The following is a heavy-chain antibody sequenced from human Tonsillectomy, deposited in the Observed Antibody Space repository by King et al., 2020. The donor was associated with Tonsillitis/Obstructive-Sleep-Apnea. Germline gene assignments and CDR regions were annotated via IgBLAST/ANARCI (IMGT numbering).Heavy chain of an antibody. CDR3: ARAYCSSTSCRVSHYYYGMAV. D-gene: IGHD2-2*01. CDR2: IIPIPVIA. CDR1: GGSFSSYA. V-gene: IGHV1-69*10. Sequence: QLVQSGAEVKRPGSSVKVSCKASGGSFSSYAVSWVRQAPGQGLEWMGGIIPIPVIANYAQKFQGRVTITADKSTSTAYMELSSLRSEATAVYYCARAYCSSTSCRVSHYYYGMAVWGQGATVTVCS. J-gene: IGHJ6*02.